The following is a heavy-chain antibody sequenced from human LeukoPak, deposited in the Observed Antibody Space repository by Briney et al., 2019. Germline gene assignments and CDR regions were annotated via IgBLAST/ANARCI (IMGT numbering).Heavy chain of an antibody. CDR3: ARDNSRVMGAFDI. CDR1: GFPFIEYS. V-gene: IGHV3-48*04. D-gene: IGHD2-21*01. Sequence: GGSLRLSCTASGFPFIEYSMNWVRQAPGKGLEWISYISSSGSTIYYADSVKGRFTISRDNAKNSLYLQMNSLRAEDTAVYYCARDNSRVMGAFDIWGQGTMVTVSS. CDR2: ISSSGSTI. J-gene: IGHJ3*02.